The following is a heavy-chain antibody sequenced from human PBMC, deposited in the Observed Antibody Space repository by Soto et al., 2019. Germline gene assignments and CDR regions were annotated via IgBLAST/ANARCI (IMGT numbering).Heavy chain of an antibody. CDR1: GGTFSSYG. CDR3: ARARYSCSSTSCYNPFDP. CDR2: IIPIFGTA. J-gene: IGHJ5*02. D-gene: IGHD2-2*02. V-gene: IGHV1-69*06. Sequence: SVKVSCKASGGTFSSYGISWVRQAPGQGLEWMGGIIPIFGTANYAQKFQGRVTITADKSTSTAYMELSSLRSEDTAVYYCARARYSCSSTSCYNPFDPWGQGTLVTVSS.